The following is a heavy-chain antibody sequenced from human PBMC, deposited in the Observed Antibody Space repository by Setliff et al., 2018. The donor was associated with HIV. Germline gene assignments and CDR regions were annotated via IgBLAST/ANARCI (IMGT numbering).Heavy chain of an antibody. Sequence: PGESLKISCKTSGYNFRMYWIAWVRQMPGKGLEWMGIIYPGDSDTRYSPSFQGQVTISADKSISTAYLQWSSLKASDTAMYYCARQICFSSGQAYYYYGMDVWGQGTTVTVSS. CDR2: IYPGDSDT. CDR1: GYNFRMYW. J-gene: IGHJ6*02. CDR3: ARQICFSSGQAYYYYGMDV. D-gene: IGHD3-22*01. V-gene: IGHV5-51*01.